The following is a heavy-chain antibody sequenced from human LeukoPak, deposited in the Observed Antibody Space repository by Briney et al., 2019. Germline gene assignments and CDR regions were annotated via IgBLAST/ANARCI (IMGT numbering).Heavy chain of an antibody. CDR2: IIPIFGTA. Sequence: SVTVSCKASGGTFNSYAISWVRQAPGQGLEWMGGIIPIFGTANYAQKFQGRVTITADESTSTAYMELSSPRSEDTAVYYCASRGELSWAYYFDYWGQGTLVTVSS. V-gene: IGHV1-69*13. CDR1: GGTFNSYA. J-gene: IGHJ4*02. CDR3: ASRGELSWAYYFDY. D-gene: IGHD3-10*01.